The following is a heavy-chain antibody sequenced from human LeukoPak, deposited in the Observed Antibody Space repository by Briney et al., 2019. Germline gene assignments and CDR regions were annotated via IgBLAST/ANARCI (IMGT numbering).Heavy chain of an antibody. V-gene: IGHV3-48*03. CDR3: ARVAVAGTSFDY. J-gene: IGHJ4*02. CDR1: GFTFSSYE. CDR2: ISSSGSTI. Sequence: GGSLRLSCAASGFTFSSYEMNWVRQALGKGLEWVSYISSSGSTIYYADSVKGRFTISRDNAKNSLYLQMNSLRAEDTAVYYCARVAVAGTSFDYWGQGTLVTVSS. D-gene: IGHD6-19*01.